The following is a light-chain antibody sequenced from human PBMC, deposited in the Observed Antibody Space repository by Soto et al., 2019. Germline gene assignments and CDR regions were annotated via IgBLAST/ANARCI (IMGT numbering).Light chain of an antibody. CDR2: GAS. Sequence: EIVMTQSPATLSVSPGEGSTLSCRASQSISSNLAWYQHTPGQSPRLLIYGASTRATGIPARFSVSGSGSEFTLTISCLQSEDFAVYYCQQYNNWPPWTFGQGTKVDIK. CDR3: QQYNNWPPWT. CDR1: QSISSN. J-gene: IGKJ1*01. V-gene: IGKV3-15*01.